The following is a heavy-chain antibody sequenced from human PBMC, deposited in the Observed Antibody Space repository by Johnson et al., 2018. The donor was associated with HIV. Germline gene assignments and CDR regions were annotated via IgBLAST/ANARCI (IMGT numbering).Heavy chain of an antibody. CDR1: GFTVSSNY. D-gene: IGHD3-10*01. CDR2: IYSGGST. J-gene: IGHJ3*02. V-gene: IGHV3-53*01. Sequence: VQLVESGGGLVQRGGSLRLSCAASGFTVSSNYMSWVRQAPGKGLEWVSVIYSGGSTYYADSVKGRFTISRDNSKNTLYLQMNSLRAEDTAVYYCARWVMVRGREGFDMWGQGTMVTVSS. CDR3: ARWVMVRGREGFDM.